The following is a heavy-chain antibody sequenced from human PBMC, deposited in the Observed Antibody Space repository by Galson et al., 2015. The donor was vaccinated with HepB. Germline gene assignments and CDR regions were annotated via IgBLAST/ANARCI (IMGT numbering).Heavy chain of an antibody. CDR1: GFNYRSYA. Sequence: SLRHSCAAPGFNYRSYAMHWVRQAPGKGLEWVAVISYDGSNKYYADSVKGRFTISRDNSKNTLYLQMNSLRAEDTAVYYCARGAYYDSSGYAYYYYGMDVWGQGTTVTVSS. J-gene: IGHJ6*02. CDR3: ARGAYYDSSGYAYYYYGMDV. D-gene: IGHD3-22*01. V-gene: IGHV3-30*04. CDR2: ISYDGSNK.